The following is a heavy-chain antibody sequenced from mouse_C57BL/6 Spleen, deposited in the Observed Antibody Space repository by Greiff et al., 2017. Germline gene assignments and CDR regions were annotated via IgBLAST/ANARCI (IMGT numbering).Heavy chain of an antibody. CDR2: IHPNSGST. CDR3: ARNGNWDKGGTAD. CDR1: GYTFTSYW. V-gene: IGHV1-64*01. Sequence: VKLQQPGAELVKPGASVKLSCKASGYTFTSYWMHWVKQRPGQGLEWIGMIHPNSGSTNYNEKFKSKATLTVDKSSSTAYMQLSSLTSEDSAVYYCARNGNWDKGGTADWGQGTLVTVSA. D-gene: IGHD4-1*01. J-gene: IGHJ3*01.